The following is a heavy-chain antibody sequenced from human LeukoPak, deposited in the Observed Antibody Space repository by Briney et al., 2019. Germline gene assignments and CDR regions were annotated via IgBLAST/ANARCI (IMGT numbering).Heavy chain of an antibody. CDR2: TSSDLNVK. D-gene: IGHD1-26*01. Sequence: GGSLRLSCAVSGFTFRNYVIHWVRQAPGKGLEWVAVTSSDLNVKSYADSVKGRFTISRDNSNNTLYLQMNSLRVEDTAIYYCANNEIVRTDDLDYWGQGTLITVSS. CDR3: ANNEIVRTDDLDY. CDR1: GFTFRNYV. J-gene: IGHJ4*02. V-gene: IGHV3-30-3*01.